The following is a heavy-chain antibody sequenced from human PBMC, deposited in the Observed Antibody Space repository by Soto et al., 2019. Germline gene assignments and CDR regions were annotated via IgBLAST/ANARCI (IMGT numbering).Heavy chain of an antibody. J-gene: IGHJ6*02. CDR1: GGTFSSYA. D-gene: IGHD2-2*01. V-gene: IGHV1-69*06. Sequence: QVQLVQSGAEVKKPGSSVKVSCKASGGTFSSYAISWVRQAPGQGLEWMGGIIPIFGTANYAQKFQGRVTITADKSTSTAYMELSSLISEDTAVYYCASKIPASRASYYYYYCLDVWGQGTTVTFSS. CDR2: IIPIFGTA. CDR3: ASKIPASRASYYYYYCLDV.